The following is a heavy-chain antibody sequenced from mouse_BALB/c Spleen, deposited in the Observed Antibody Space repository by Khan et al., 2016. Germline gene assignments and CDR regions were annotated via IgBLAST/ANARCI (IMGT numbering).Heavy chain of an antibody. CDR3: ARGHYYGKGYFDY. V-gene: IGHV3-2*02. CDR1: GYSITSDYA. D-gene: IGHD1-1*01. J-gene: IGHJ2*01. CDR2: ISYSGST. Sequence: VQLKESGPGLVKPSQSLSLTCTVTGYSITSDYAWNWIRQFPGNKLEWMGYISYSGSTSYNPSLKSRISITRDTSKNQFFLQLNSVTTEDTATYYCARGHYYGKGYFDYWGQGTTLTVSS.